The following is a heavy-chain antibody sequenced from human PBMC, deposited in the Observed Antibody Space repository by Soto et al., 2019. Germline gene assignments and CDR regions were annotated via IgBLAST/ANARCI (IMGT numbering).Heavy chain of an antibody. Sequence: VQLRESGPGLVKPSQTLSLTCTVSGGSISSGDYYWSWIRQHPGKDLEWIRFTDYSGSTYYNPSLRTRVAMSVDTSKHTFSLSLNSVPAADSAVYYSATAIAVTTPWFDPWGQGTLVTVSS. CDR2: TDYSGST. D-gene: IGHD4-17*01. V-gene: IGHV4-31*02. CDR3: ATAIAVTTPWFDP. J-gene: IGHJ5*02. CDR1: GGSISSGDYY.